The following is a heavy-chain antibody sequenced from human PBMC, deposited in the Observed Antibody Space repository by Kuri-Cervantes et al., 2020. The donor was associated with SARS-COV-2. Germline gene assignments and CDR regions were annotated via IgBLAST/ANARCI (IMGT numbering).Heavy chain of an antibody. CDR1: RGSFSGFY. D-gene: IGHD3-10*01. CDR2: INHSGST. Sequence: SQTLSLTCAVYRGSFSGFYWSWTRQPPGKGLGWIGEINHSGSTNYNPSLKSRVTVSVDTSKNQFSLKLSSVTAADTAVYYCARGGLLWFASSPFGYWGQGTRVTGSS. CDR3: ARGGLLWFASSPFGY. J-gene: IGHJ4*02. V-gene: IGHV4-34*01.